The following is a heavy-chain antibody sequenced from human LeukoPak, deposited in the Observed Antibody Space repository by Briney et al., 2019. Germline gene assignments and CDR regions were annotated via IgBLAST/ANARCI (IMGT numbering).Heavy chain of an antibody. CDR1: GFTFSSYS. V-gene: IGHV3-48*01. CDR3: ARGPTHIPST. Sequence: GGSLRLSCAASGFTFSSYSMNWVRQAPGKGLEGISYIGTGIYTTVYADSVRGRFTISRDNAKNSLYLQMNSLRAEDTAVYYCARGPTHIPSTWGQGTLVTVSS. J-gene: IGHJ4*02. D-gene: IGHD2-2*02. CDR2: IGTGIYTT.